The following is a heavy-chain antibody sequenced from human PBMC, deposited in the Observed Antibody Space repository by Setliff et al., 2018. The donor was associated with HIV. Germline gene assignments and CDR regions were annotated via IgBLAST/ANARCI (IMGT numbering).Heavy chain of an antibody. J-gene: IGHJ5*02. CDR2: INHSGST. CDR3: AGCITGTTHWFDP. V-gene: IGHV4-34*01. CDR1: GGSISSYY. Sequence: SETLSLTCTVSGGSISSYYWSWIRQTPGKGLEWLGEINHSGSTAYNLALESRVSMSIDTSKNQFSLKLSSVTAADTAVYYCAGCITGTTHWFDPWGQGTLVTVSS. D-gene: IGHD1-20*01.